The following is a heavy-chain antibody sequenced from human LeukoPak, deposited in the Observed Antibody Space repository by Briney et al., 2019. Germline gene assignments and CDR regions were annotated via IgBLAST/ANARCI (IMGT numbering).Heavy chain of an antibody. CDR1: GFTFSSYG. J-gene: IGHJ4*02. D-gene: IGHD3-10*01. V-gene: IGHV3-33*06. CDR3: AKDVNVGGDYFDY. CDR2: IWYDGSNK. Sequence: PGGSLRLSCAASGFTFSSYGMHWVRQAPGKGLEWVAVIWYDGSNKYYADSVKGRFTISRDNSKNTLYLQMNSLRAEDTAVYYCAKDVNVGGDYFDYWGQGTLVTVSS.